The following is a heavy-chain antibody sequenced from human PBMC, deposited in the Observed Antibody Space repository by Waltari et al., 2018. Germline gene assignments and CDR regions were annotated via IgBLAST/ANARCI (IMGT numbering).Heavy chain of an antibody. CDR3: TTRVAISGVPGMPDY. J-gene: IGHJ4*02. Sequence: EVQLVESGGGLIQAGGSLRLSCAASGFTVSGTSWAWFRQAPGKGLESVAISYSHGTTSYADSVKGRFTISRDNSKNTLFLQMSSVRVDDTAMYYCTTRVAISGVPGMPDYWGQGTLVTVSS. V-gene: IGHV3-53*01. CDR1: GFTVSGTS. CDR2: SYSHGTT. D-gene: IGHD2-15*01.